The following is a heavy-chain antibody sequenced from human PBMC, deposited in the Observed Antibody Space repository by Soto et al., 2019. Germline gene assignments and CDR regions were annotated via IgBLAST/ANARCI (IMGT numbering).Heavy chain of an antibody. V-gene: IGHV1-69*01. D-gene: IGHD4-4*01. J-gene: IGHJ6*02. CDR2: VIPICGTA. CDR3: ARDETYSNYDDYYYYGMDV. Sequence: QVQLVQSGAEVKKPGSSVKVSCKASGGTFSSYAISWVRQAPGQGLEWMGGVIPICGTANYAQKFQGRVTITADESTSTADMELSSLRSEDTAVYYCARDETYSNYDDYYYYGMDVWGQGTTVTVSS. CDR1: GGTFSSYA.